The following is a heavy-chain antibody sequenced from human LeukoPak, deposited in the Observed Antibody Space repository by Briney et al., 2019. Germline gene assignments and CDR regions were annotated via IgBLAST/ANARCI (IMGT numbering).Heavy chain of an antibody. V-gene: IGHV4-59*01. J-gene: IGHJ4*02. CDR2: IYYSGST. D-gene: IGHD3-22*01. CDR1: GGSISSYY. Sequence: PSETPSLTCAVSGGSISSYYWSWIRQPPGKGLEFIGHIYYSGSTNYNPSLKSRVTISVDTFKKQFSLNLSSVTAADTAVYYCAGAFPDSSRYIGPLDHWGQGTLVTVSP. CDR3: AGAFPDSSRYIGPLDH.